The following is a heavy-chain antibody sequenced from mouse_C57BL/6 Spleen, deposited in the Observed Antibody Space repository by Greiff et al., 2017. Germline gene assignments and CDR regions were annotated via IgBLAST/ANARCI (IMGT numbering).Heavy chain of an antibody. D-gene: IGHD1-1*01. V-gene: IGHV1-55*01. CDR3: ARSGYYGSRLSYWYFDV. J-gene: IGHJ1*03. CDR2: IYPGSGST. CDR1: GYTFTSYW. Sequence: QVQLQQPGAELVKPGASVKMSCKASGYTFTSYWITWVKQRPGQGLEWIGDIYPGSGSTNSNEKFKSKATLTVDTSSSTAYMQLSSLTSEDSAVYYCARSGYYGSRLSYWYFDVWGTGTTVTVSS.